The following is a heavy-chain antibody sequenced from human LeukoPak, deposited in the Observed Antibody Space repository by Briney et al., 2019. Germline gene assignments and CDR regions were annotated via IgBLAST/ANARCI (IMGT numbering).Heavy chain of an antibody. CDR1: GFTFSNAW. V-gene: IGHV3-15*01. Sequence: GGSLRLSCAASGFTFSNAWMSWVRQAPGKGLEWVGRIRSKTDGGTTDYAAPVKGRFTISRDDSKNTLYLQMNSLKTEDTAVYYCTIDSGTPDAFDIWGQGTMVTVSS. D-gene: IGHD3-10*01. CDR3: TIDSGTPDAFDI. J-gene: IGHJ3*02. CDR2: IRSKTDGGTT.